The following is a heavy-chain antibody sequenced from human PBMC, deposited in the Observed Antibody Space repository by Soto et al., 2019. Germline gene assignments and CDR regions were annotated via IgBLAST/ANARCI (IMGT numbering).Heavy chain of an antibody. CDR3: ARDRFLEWLLEVNGMDV. Sequence: GGSLRLSCAASGFTFSSYWMTWFRQAPGKGLEWVANIKQDGSEKYYVDSVKGRFTISRDNSKNTLYLQMNSLRAEDTAVYYCARDRFLEWLLEVNGMDVWGQGTTVTVSS. CDR2: IKQDGSEK. D-gene: IGHD3-3*01. V-gene: IGHV3-7*01. J-gene: IGHJ6*02. CDR1: GFTFSSYW.